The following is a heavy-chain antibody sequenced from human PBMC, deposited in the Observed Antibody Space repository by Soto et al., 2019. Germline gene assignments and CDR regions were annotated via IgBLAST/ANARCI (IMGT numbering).Heavy chain of an antibody. Sequence: GGSLRLSCAASGFTFDDYAMHWVRQAPGKGLEWVSGISWNSGSIGYADSVKGRFTISRDNAKNSLYLQMNSLRAEDTALYCCAKCRDILTGYYLSYFDYWGQGTLVTAPQ. CDR1: GFTFDDYA. J-gene: IGHJ4*02. CDR3: AKCRDILTGYYLSYFDY. D-gene: IGHD3-9*01. CDR2: ISWNSGSI. V-gene: IGHV3-9*01.